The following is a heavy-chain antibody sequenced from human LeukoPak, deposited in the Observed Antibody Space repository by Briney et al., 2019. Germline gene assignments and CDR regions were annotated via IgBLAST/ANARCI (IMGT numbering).Heavy chain of an antibody. J-gene: IGHJ4*02. CDR2: INPKSGAT. CDR1: GYTFIDYY. Sequence: ASVKVSCKASGYTFIDYYIIWMRQAPGRGLEYMGWINPKSGATRNGQKFQGRITMTRDTSVNTAYMDLGTLSSDDAAIYFCARGSAVSCTSTSCHAPLDYWGQGTLVTVSS. V-gene: IGHV1-2*02. D-gene: IGHD2-2*01. CDR3: ARGSAVSCTSTSCHAPLDY.